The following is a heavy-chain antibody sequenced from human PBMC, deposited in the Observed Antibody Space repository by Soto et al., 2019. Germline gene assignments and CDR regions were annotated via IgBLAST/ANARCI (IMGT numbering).Heavy chain of an antibody. Sequence: QVQLVQSGAEVKKPGSSVKVSCKASGGTFSSYAISWVRQAPGQGLEWMGGIIPIFGTANYAQKFQGRVTTTADKSTSTAYMEMRSLRSEDTAVYYCASSPPPTVTMYSRYFDLWGRGTLVTVSS. CDR3: ASSPPPTVTMYSRYFDL. D-gene: IGHD4-17*01. CDR1: GGTFSSYA. V-gene: IGHV1-69*14. CDR2: IIPIFGTA. J-gene: IGHJ2*01.